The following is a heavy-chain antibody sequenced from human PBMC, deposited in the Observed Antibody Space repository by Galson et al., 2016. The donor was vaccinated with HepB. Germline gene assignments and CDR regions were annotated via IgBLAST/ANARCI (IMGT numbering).Heavy chain of an antibody. CDR3: ARGAYDTSSSFDN. D-gene: IGHD3-22*01. CDR2: ISYSGTT. V-gene: IGHV4-39*02. CDR1: GGSISSTNYF. Sequence: SETLSLTCTVSGGSISSTNYFWGWVRQPPGKGLDWIGSISYSGTTNYNPSLRSRVTISADTSKNHFSLTLSSVTAADTAVYYCARGAYDTSSSFDNWGQGTLVTVSS. J-gene: IGHJ4*02.